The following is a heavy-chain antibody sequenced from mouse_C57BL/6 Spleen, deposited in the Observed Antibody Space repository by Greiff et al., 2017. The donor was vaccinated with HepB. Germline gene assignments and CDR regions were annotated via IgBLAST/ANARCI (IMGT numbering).Heavy chain of an antibody. V-gene: IGHV1-7*01. CDR2: INPSSGYT. D-gene: IGHD1-1*01. Sequence: VQLQQPGAELVKPGASVKMSCKASGYTFTSYWMHWVKQRPGQGLEWIGYINPSSGYTKYNQKFKDKATLTADKSSSTAYMQLSSLTYEDSAVYYCARRSGGFGSSYEGAMDYWGQGTSVTVSS. CDR1: GYTFTSYW. CDR3: ARRSGGFGSSYEGAMDY. J-gene: IGHJ4*01.